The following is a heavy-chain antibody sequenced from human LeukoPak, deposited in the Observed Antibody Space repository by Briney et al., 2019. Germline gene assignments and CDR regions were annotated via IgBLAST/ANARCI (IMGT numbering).Heavy chain of an antibody. Sequence: PSETLSLTCAVYGGSFSGYYWSWIRQPPGKGLEWIGEINHSGSTNYNPSLKSRVTISVDTSKNQFSLKLSSVTAADTAVYYCAGVQRWLQSIDYWGQGTLVTVSS. CDR1: GGSFSGYY. V-gene: IGHV4-34*01. D-gene: IGHD5-24*01. J-gene: IGHJ4*02. CDR2: INHSGST. CDR3: AGVQRWLQSIDY.